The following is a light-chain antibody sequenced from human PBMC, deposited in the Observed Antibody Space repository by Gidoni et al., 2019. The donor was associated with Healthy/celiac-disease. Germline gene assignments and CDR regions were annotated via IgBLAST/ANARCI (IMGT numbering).Light chain of an antibody. V-gene: IGLV2-14*01. CDR3: SSYTSISGVV. CDR2: EVS. CDR1: SSAVGGYNY. J-gene: IGLJ2*01. Sequence: QSALTQPAPVSGSPGKSITISCTGTSSAVGGYNYVSWYQQHPGKAPNLMICEVSHRPSGVSTLFSGSKSGNTASLTISGLQAEDDADYYCSSYTSISGVVFGGGTKLTVL.